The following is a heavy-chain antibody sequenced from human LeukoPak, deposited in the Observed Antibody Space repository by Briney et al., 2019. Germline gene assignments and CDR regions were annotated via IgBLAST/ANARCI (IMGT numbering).Heavy chain of an antibody. J-gene: IGHJ4*02. CDR1: GYTFTSYY. Sequence: ASVKVSCKASGYTFTSYYMHWVRQAPGQGLEWMGIINPSGGSTSHAQKFQGRVTMTRDTSTSTVYMELSSLRSEDTAVYYCARVRIAAALDYWGQGTLVTVSS. CDR3: ARVRIAAALDY. CDR2: INPSGGST. V-gene: IGHV1-46*01. D-gene: IGHD6-13*01.